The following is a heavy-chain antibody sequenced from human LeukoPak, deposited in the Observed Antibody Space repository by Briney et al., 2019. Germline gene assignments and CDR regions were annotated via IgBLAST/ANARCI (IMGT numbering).Heavy chain of an antibody. V-gene: IGHV4-39*07. CDR1: GGSTSSGSYY. CDR3: ARDDLPLGYSLRL. D-gene: IGHD3-16*01. CDR2: IYYSGST. J-gene: IGHJ4*02. Sequence: SETLSLTCNVSGGSTSSGSYYWGWIRQPPGRGLEWIGSIYYSGSTYYNPSLKSRVTISVDTSKNQFSLKLSSVTAADTAVYYCARDDLPLGYSLRLWGQGTLVTVSS.